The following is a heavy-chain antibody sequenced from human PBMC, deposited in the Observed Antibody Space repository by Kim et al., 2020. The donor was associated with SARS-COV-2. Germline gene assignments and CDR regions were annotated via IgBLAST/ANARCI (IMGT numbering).Heavy chain of an antibody. CDR2: IYYSGST. Sequence: SETLSLTCTVSGGSISSYYWSWIRQPPGKGLEWIGYIYYSGSTNYNPSLKSRVSISVDTSTNQFSLKLSSVPAPDTAVYYCWGLPGGVVVVGATNYYHY. J-gene: IGHJ6*01. D-gene: IGHD2-15*01. V-gene: IGHV4-59*08. CDR3: WGLPGGVVVVGATNYYHY. CDR1: GGSISSYY.